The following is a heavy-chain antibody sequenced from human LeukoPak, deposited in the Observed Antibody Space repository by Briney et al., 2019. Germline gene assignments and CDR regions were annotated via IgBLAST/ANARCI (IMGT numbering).Heavy chain of an antibody. Sequence: SETLSLTCAVYGGSFSDYYWSWIRQSPGKGLEWIGEINHTGSTKYNPSLKSRVTISVDTSKNQFSLNLSSVTAADTAVFYCARLSTWNDGVDAFDIWGQGTMVTVSS. D-gene: IGHD1-1*01. CDR1: GGSFSDYY. CDR3: ARLSTWNDGVDAFDI. CDR2: INHTGST. V-gene: IGHV4-34*01. J-gene: IGHJ3*02.